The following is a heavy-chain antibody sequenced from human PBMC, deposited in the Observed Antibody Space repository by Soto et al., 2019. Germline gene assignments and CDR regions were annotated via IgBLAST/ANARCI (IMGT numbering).Heavy chain of an antibody. V-gene: IGHV4-61*01. CDR3: ARVVRSCSGTACYTRPDA. CDR2: IYSSGST. Sequence: PSETLSLTCPVSGGSVSSDTHYWSWIRQPPGKRLEWIGFIYSSGSTNYNTSLKSRVTMSVDKSKNQFSLKLRSVIVADTAVYHCARVVRSCSGTACYTRPDAGGQATTVSVSS. J-gene: IGHJ6*02. CDR1: GGSVSSDTHY. D-gene: IGHD2-2*01.